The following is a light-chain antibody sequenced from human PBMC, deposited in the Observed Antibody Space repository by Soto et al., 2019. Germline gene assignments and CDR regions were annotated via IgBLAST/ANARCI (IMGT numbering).Light chain of an antibody. V-gene: IGLV1-40*01. J-gene: IGLJ1*01. CDR1: SSNIGSTYD. CDR3: QSYDDSLSVHYV. CDR2: GNT. Sequence: SVLTQPPSVSGAPGQMVTISCTGSSSNIGSTYDVQWYQQLPGTAPKLLIHGNTDRPSGVPDRFSGSKSGTSASPAITGLQADDEADYYCQSYDDSLSVHYVFGTGTKVTVL.